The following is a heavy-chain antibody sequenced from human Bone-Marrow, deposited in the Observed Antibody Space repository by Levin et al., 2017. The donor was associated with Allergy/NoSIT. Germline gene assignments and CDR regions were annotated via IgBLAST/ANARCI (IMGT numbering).Heavy chain of an antibody. CDR3: ARDRSYSGYDFGGFDP. Sequence: PGGSLRLSCAASGFTVSSNYMSWVRQAPGKGLEWVSVIYSGGSTYYADSVKGRFTISRDNSKNTLYLQMNSLRAEDTAVYYCARDRSYSGYDFGGFDPWGQGTLVTVSS. J-gene: IGHJ5*02. CDR2: IYSGGST. V-gene: IGHV3-66*01. CDR1: GFTVSSNY. D-gene: IGHD5-12*01.